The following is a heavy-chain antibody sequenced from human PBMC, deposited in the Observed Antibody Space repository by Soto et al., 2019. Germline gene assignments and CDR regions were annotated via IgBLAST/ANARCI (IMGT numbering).Heavy chain of an antibody. V-gene: IGHV4-34*01. J-gene: IGHJ4*02. CDR1: GGPLSDYN. CDR2: INHKGDT. D-gene: IGHD2-21*01. CDR3: ATNTKFIFEY. Sequence: QVQLHQWGAGLLKPSETLSLTCGVSGGPLSDYNWNWIRQSPGKGPEWIGEINHKGDTNHSPSLKSRVTMSVETTKSQFSLKLRSMTAADTAVYYCATNTKFIFEYWGQGALVTVS.